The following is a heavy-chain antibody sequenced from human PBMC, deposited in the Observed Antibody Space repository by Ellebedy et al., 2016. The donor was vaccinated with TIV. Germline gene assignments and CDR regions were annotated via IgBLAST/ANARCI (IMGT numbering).Heavy chain of an antibody. Sequence: MPSETLSLTCAVYGGAFGGYYWSWIRRPPGKGLEWIGEINHSGRTNYNPSLKSRVTISVDTSKNQFSLKLRSVTAADTAVYYCARTPYGAYRYFDLWGPGTLVTVSS. CDR1: GGAFGGYY. J-gene: IGHJ2*01. CDR2: INHSGRT. D-gene: IGHD4-17*01. CDR3: ARTPYGAYRYFDL. V-gene: IGHV4-34*01.